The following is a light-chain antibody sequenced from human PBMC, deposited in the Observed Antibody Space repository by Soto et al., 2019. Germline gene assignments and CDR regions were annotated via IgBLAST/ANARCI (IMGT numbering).Light chain of an antibody. J-gene: IGKJ1*01. CDR2: GAS. Sequence: EIVLTQSPGSLSLSPGERATLSCRASQSVSSYLAWYQQKPGQAPRLLISGASSRATGFPGRFSGSGSGTVFSLTISRLEAEDSAVYYCQQYSSPPRTFGQGTKVEIK. CDR1: QSVSSY. V-gene: IGKV3-20*01. CDR3: QQYSSPPRT.